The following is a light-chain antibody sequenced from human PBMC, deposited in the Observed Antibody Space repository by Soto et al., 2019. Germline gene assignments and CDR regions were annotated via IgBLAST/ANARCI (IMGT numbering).Light chain of an antibody. CDR1: QSISSW. Sequence: IQLTESPSSLSASVGDIVTITGRASQSISSWFAWYQQKPGKAPKLLIYDASSLESGVPSRFSGSGSGTEFTLTISSLQPEDFASYYCQQYNSYSTFGQGTKVDI. J-gene: IGKJ1*01. CDR3: QQYNSYST. CDR2: DAS. V-gene: IGKV1-5*01.